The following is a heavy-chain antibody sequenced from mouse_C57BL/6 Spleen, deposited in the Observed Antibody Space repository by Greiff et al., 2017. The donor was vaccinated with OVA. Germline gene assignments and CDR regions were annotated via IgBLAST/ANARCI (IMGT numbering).Heavy chain of an antibody. CDR2: IYPSDSET. J-gene: IGHJ3*01. CDR1: GYTFTSYW. D-gene: IGHD2-2*01. V-gene: IGHV1-61*01. CDR3: ARRAYGYAFAY. Sequence: QVQLQQSGAELVRPGSSVKLSCKASGYTFTSYWMDWVKQRPGQGLEWIGNIYPSDSETHYNQKFKDKATLTVDKSSSTAYMQLSSLTSEDSAVYYCARRAYGYAFAYWGQGTLVTVSA.